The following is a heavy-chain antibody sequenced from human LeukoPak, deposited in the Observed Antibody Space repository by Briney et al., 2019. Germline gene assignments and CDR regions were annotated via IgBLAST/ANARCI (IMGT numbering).Heavy chain of an antibody. Sequence: GGSLRLSCAASGFTFSSCWMSWVRQAPGKGLEWVANIKQDGSEKYYVDSVKGRFTISRDNAKNSLYLHMDNLRAEDTAVYYCASLYNSGWYWDFGAAAADYMDVWGKGTTVTVSS. D-gene: IGHD6-19*01. CDR1: GFTFSSCW. CDR2: IKQDGSEK. V-gene: IGHV3-7*01. J-gene: IGHJ6*03. CDR3: ASLYNSGWYWDFGAAAADYMDV.